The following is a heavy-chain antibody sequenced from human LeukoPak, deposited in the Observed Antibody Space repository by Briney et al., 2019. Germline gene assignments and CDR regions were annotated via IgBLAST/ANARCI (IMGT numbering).Heavy chain of an antibody. D-gene: IGHD6-13*01. CDR1: GFTVSRNY. V-gene: IGHV3-53*01. CDR3: ARALGNCFDS. Sequence: GGSLRLSCAASGFTVSRNYMNWVRQAPGKGLEWVSVMYIGGNTYYADSVKGRFTISRDDSTNSLYLQMNNLRADDTAVYYCARALGNCFDSWGQGTLVTVSS. J-gene: IGHJ4*02. CDR2: MYIGGNT.